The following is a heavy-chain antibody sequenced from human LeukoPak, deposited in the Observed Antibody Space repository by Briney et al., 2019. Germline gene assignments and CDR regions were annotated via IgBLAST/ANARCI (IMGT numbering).Heavy chain of an antibody. Sequence: SETLSLTCAVYGGSFSGYYWSWIRQPPGKGLEWIGEINHSGSTNYNPSLKSRVTISVDTSKNQFSLKLSSVTAADTAVYYCARGRPIDYDSSGYYYDYWGQGTLVTVSS. D-gene: IGHD3-22*01. CDR1: GGSFSGYY. CDR3: ARGRPIDYDSSGYYYDY. J-gene: IGHJ4*02. V-gene: IGHV4-34*01. CDR2: INHSGST.